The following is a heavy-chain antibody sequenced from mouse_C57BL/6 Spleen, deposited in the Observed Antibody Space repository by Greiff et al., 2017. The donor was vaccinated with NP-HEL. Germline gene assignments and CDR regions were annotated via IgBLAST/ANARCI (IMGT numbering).Heavy chain of an antibody. CDR3: ASGYYYGSRKGYFDV. CDR2: IDPSDSET. Sequence: QVHVKQPGAELVRPGSSVKLSCKASGYTFTSYWMHWVKQRPIQGLEWIGNIDPSDSETHYNQKFKDKATLTVDKSSSTAYMQLSSLTSEDSAVYYCASGYYYGSRKGYFDVWGTGTTVTVSS. D-gene: IGHD1-1*01. J-gene: IGHJ1*03. V-gene: IGHV1-52*01. CDR1: GYTFTSYW.